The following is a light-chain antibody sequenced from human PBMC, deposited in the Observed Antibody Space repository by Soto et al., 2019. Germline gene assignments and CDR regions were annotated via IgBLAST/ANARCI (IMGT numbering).Light chain of an antibody. CDR1: SSDVGSYDY. CDR3: CSCGGGNNLYV. Sequence: QSALTQPPSASGSPGQSVTISCTGTSSDVGSYDYVSWYQHLPDKAPKLIIYEVSKRPSGVPDRFSGSKSGNAASLTVSGLQAEDEGDYYCCSCGGGNNLYVFGTGTKATVL. CDR2: EVS. J-gene: IGLJ1*01. V-gene: IGLV2-8*01.